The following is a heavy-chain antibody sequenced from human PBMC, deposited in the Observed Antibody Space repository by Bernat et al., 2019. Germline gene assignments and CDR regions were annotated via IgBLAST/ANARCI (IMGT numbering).Heavy chain of an antibody. CDR3: ATLRGSYRYAGAFDI. CDR1: GYTFTSYG. V-gene: IGHV1-18*01. J-gene: IGHJ3*02. CDR2: ISAYNGNT. D-gene: IGHD3-16*02. Sequence: QVQLVQSGAEVKKPGASVKVSCKASGYTFTSYGISWVRQAPGQGLEWMGGISAYNGNTNYAQKLQGRVTMTTDTTTSTAYMELRSLRSDDTAVYYCATLRGSYRYAGAFDIWGQGTMVTVSS.